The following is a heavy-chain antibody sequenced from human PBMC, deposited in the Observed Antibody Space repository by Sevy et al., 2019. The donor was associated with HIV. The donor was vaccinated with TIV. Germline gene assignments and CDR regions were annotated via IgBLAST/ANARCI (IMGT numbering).Heavy chain of an antibody. CDR3: AVVYFGSGTFYNGNFFDY. Sequence: ASVKVSCKASGYTFTSYAFHWVRQAPGQRLEWMGWINAGNGNTKYSEKFQGRVTITRDTSGSTAYMELGSLRSEDTAVYYCAVVYFGSGTFYNGNFFDYWGQGTLATVSS. V-gene: IGHV1-3*01. CDR2: INAGNGNT. CDR1: GYTFTSYA. J-gene: IGHJ4*02. D-gene: IGHD3-10*01.